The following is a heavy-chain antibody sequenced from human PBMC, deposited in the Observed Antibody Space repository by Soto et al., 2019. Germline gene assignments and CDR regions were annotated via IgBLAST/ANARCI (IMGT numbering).Heavy chain of an antibody. D-gene: IGHD1-1*01. CDR3: AREPRTGTIDY. CDR2: ISTYNGNT. J-gene: IGHJ4*02. V-gene: IGHV1-18*01. CDR1: GYTFTSYG. Sequence: ASVKVSCKASGYTFTSYGISWVRQAPGQGLEWMGWISTYNGNTKYAQKLQGRVTMTTDTSTSTAYMELRSLRSEDTAVYYCAREPRTGTIDYWGQGTLVTVSS.